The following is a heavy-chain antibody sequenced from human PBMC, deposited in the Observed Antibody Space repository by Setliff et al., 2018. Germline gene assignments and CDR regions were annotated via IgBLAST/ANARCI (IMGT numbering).Heavy chain of an antibody. V-gene: IGHV1-18*01. CDR3: ARSPALLGIVYLDP. CDR2: ISVYNGDT. CDR1: GYTFTRHG. J-gene: IGHJ5*02. Sequence: ASVKVSCKASGYTFTRHGISWVRQAPGQGLEWMGWISVYNGDTNYPQRLQGRVTMTTDTSTSTAYMELRSLTSEDTAVYYCARSPALLGIVYLDPWGQGTRVTVSS. D-gene: IGHD2-15*01.